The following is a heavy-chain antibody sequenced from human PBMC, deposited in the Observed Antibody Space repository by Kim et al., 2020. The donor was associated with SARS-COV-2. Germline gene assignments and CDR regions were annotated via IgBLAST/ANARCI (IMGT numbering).Heavy chain of an antibody. D-gene: IGHD2-21*02. CDR2: IYTGATT. CDR1: GFIVSNTY. J-gene: IGHJ6*01. CDR3: ARLGPVTANYYY. Sequence: GGSLRLSCAPSGFIVSNTYLSWVRQAPGKGLEWVSVIYTGATTYYAASVKGRFTISRDNSRNTVYLQMNSLRADDTAMYYCARLGPVTANYYY. V-gene: IGHV3-53*01.